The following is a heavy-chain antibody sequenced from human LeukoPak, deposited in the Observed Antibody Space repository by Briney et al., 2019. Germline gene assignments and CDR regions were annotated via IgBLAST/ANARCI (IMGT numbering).Heavy chain of an antibody. CDR2: IYPNMGGT. J-gene: IGHJ4*02. CDR1: RYTFTGSY. V-gene: IGHV1-2*06. CDR3: VSEGLGDLAY. D-gene: IGHD4-17*01. Sequence: GALRVSSEPSRYTFTGSYMHWVRHAPRQGREWMGRIYPNMGGTNYAQKFRGGVTITRDTSISTAYMWVSILRSPETALFFSVSEGLGDLAYWGQGTLVTVPS.